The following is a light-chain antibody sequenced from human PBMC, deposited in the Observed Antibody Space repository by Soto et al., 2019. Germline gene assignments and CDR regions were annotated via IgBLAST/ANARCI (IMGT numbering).Light chain of an antibody. Sequence: QSVLTQPPSVSGAPGQRVTVSYTGSSSNIGAGYDVNWYQQLPETAPKLLIFGDSNRPSGVPDRFSGSKSGTSASLVISGLQADDEADYYCQSNDNGLSGSDVFGTGTNVTVL. CDR1: SSNIGAGYD. CDR3: QSNDNGLSGSDV. V-gene: IGLV1-40*01. CDR2: GDS. J-gene: IGLJ1*01.